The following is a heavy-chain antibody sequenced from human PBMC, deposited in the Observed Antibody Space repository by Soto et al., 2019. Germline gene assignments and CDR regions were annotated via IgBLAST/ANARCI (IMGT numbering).Heavy chain of an antibody. Sequence: QVQLVQSGAEVKKPGSSVKVSCKASGGSFSGYALNWVRQAPGHGLAWLGGITPIYATTTYAQRFQGRVTMTADKFTSTGNREMSSVMTEDTAVYYCTKAQGPYSGSYWDGIDIWGQGTMGIVSS. V-gene: IGHV1-69*06. D-gene: IGHD1-26*01. CDR3: TKAQGPYSGSYWDGIDI. J-gene: IGHJ3*02. CDR2: ITPIYATT. CDR1: GGSFSGYA.